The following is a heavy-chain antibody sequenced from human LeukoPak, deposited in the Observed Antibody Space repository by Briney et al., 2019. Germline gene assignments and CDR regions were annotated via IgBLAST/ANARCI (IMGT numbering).Heavy chain of an antibody. V-gene: IGHV4-39*07. CDR1: GGSISSSSYY. D-gene: IGHD6-19*01. Sequence: SETLSLTCTVSGGSISSSSYYWGWIRQPPGKGLEWIGSIYYSGSTYYNPSLKSRVTMSVDTSKNQFSLKLSSVTAADTAVYYCARDLASSVPLWGQGTLVTVSS. CDR2: IYYSGST. J-gene: IGHJ4*02. CDR3: ARDLASSVPL.